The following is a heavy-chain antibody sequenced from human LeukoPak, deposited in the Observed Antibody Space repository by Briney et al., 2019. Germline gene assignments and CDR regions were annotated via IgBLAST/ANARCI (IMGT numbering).Heavy chain of an antibody. J-gene: IGHJ3*02. Sequence: GGSLRLSCAASGFTFSSYGMSWVRQAPGKGLEWVSAISGSGGSTDYADSVKGRFTVSRDNSKNTLYLQMNSLRAEDTAVYYCAKDLNGYNYGSYASDIWGQGTMVTVSS. CDR3: AKDLNGYNYGSYASDI. V-gene: IGHV3-23*01. CDR2: ISGSGGST. D-gene: IGHD5-18*01. CDR1: GFTFSSYG.